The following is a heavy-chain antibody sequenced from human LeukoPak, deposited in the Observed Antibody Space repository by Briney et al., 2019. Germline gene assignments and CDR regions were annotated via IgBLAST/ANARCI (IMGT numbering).Heavy chain of an antibody. CDR1: GGSFSGYY. Sequence: SETLSLTCAVCGGSFSGYYWSWIRQPPGKGLEWIGEINHSGSTNYNPSLKSRVTISVDTSKNQFSLKLSSVTAADTAVYYCARPKPYCSSTSCSDYWGQGTLVTVSS. V-gene: IGHV4-34*01. CDR3: ARPKPYCSSTSCSDY. J-gene: IGHJ4*02. D-gene: IGHD2-2*01. CDR2: INHSGST.